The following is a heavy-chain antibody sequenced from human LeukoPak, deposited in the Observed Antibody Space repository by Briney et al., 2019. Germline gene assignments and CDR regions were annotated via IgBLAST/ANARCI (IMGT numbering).Heavy chain of an antibody. CDR2: INPNSGGT. CDR1: GYTFTGYY. CDR3: ARELSRPQKTFDF. Sequence: GASVKVSCKASGYTFTGYYMHWVRQAPGQGLEWMGWINPNSGGTSYAQKFQARLSMTRDMSTSTVFMELSSLRSDDTAQYYCARELSRPQKTFDFWGQGTLVTVSS. J-gene: IGHJ4*02. D-gene: IGHD2-8*01. V-gene: IGHV1-2*02.